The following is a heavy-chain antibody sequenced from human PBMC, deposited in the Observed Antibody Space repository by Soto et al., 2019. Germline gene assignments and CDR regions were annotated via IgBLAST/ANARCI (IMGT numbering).Heavy chain of an antibody. CDR2: VSSDGGST. D-gene: IGHD3-10*01. CDR3: AKDVYGSGTFCHFDY. J-gene: IGHJ4*02. CDR1: GFTFNSYA. V-gene: IGHV3-23*04. Sequence: EVQLVEPGGGLVQPGGSLRLSCAASGFTFNSYAMSWVRQAPGKGLEWVSSVSSDGGSTYYADSVRGRFTVSRDNSQNTLYLQMNNLRAEDTAVYYCAKDVYGSGTFCHFDYWGQGTLVTVSS.